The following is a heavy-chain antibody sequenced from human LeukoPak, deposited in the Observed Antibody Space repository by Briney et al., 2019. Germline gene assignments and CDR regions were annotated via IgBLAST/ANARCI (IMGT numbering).Heavy chain of an antibody. CDR1: GFTISSYS. D-gene: IGHD2-2*01. J-gene: IGHJ5*02. CDR3: ARDSSRYCSSTSCYA. V-gene: IGHV3-21*01. CDR2: ISSSSYI. Sequence: PGGSLRLSCAASGFTISSYSMNWVCQARGKGLEWVSSISSSSYIYYADSVKGRFTISRDNAKNSLYLQMNSLRAEDTAVYYCARDSSRYCSSTSCYAWGQGTLVTVSS.